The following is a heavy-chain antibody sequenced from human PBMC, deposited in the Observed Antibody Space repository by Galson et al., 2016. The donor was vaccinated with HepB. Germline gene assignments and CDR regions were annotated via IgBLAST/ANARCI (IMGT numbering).Heavy chain of an antibody. CDR1: GGSISSSSYS. CDR2: IYYLGNT. J-gene: IGHJ5*01. CDR3: ARIRGYTYGPWGPDS. D-gene: IGHD5-18*01. V-gene: IGHV4-39*01. Sequence: SETLSLTCAVSGGSISSSSYSWGWIRQSPGKGLEWIGNIYYLGNTYYNPSLKGRVTISVDTSKNQFSLRVTSVTAADTAVYFCARIRGYTYGPWGPDSWGQGSLVTVSP.